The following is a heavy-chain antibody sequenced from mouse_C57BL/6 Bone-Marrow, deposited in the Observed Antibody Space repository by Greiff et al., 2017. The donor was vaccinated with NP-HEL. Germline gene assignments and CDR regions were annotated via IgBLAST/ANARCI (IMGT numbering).Heavy chain of an antibody. CDR3: TRWGLLYYYYAMDY. J-gene: IGHJ4*01. Sequence: QVQLQQSGAELVRPGASVTLSCKASGYTFTDYEMHWVKQTPVHGLEWIGAIDPETGGTAYNQKFKGKAILTADKSSSTAYMELRSLTSEDSAVYYCTRWGLLYYYYAMDYWGQGTSVTVSS. D-gene: IGHD2-3*01. CDR2: IDPETGGT. CDR1: GYTFTDYE. V-gene: IGHV1-15*01.